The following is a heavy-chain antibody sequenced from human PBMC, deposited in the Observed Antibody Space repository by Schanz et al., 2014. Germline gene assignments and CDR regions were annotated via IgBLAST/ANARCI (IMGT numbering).Heavy chain of an antibody. V-gene: IGHV3-11*01. D-gene: IGHD7-27*01. J-gene: IGHJ3*02. Sequence: QVQLVESGGGLVKPGGSLRLSCAASGFIFNDYYMNWIRQAPGKGLEWLSYISRDGTTSYYAASVKGRFTISRDNAKNSLYLEMTSLRSEDTAVYYCARENLNWEAFDIWGQGTVVTVSS. CDR1: GFIFNDYY. CDR3: ARENLNWEAFDI. CDR2: ISRDGTTS.